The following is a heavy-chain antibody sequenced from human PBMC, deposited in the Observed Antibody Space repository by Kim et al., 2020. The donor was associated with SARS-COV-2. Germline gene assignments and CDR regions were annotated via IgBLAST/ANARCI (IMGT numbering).Heavy chain of an antibody. Sequence: SETLSLTCAVYGGSFSGYYWSWIRQPPGKGLEWIGEINHSGRTNYNPSLKSRVTISVDTSKNQFSLKLTSVTAADTAVYYCARRLSSTSGWGNHYCDLWGQGTLVTVSS. V-gene: IGHV4-34*01. CDR3: ARRLSSTSGWGNHYCDL. CDR1: GGSFSGYY. J-gene: IGHJ4*02. CDR2: INHSGRT. D-gene: IGHD3-10*01.